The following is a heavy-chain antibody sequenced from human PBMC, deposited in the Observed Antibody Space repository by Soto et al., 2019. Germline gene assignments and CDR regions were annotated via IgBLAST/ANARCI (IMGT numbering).Heavy chain of an antibody. CDR1: GYTFTAYY. V-gene: IGHV1-2*02. J-gene: IGHJ5*02. Sequence: QVQLVQSGAEVKKPGASVKVSCKASGYTFTAYYMHWVRQAPGQGLEWMGWINPNSGGTYHAQNFQGRVTMTRDTSTTTAYMELASLSSDDTAVYYCARGGGRGYNELDPWGYGTLVIVSS. CDR2: INPNSGGT. D-gene: IGHD5-12*01. CDR3: ARGGGRGYNELDP.